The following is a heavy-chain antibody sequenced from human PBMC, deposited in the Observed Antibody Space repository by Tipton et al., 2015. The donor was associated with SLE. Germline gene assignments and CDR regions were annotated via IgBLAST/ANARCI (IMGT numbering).Heavy chain of an antibody. V-gene: IGHV4-39*07. CDR2: IYHSGST. J-gene: IGHJ1*01. CDR1: GGSISSSSYY. Sequence: TLSLTCTVSGGSISSSSYYWGWIRQPPGKGLEWIGEIYHSGSTNYNPSLKSRVTISVDKSKNQFSLKLSSVTAADTAVYYCASYCTGGVCWGFQHWGQGTLVTVSS. CDR3: ASYCTGGVCWGFQH. D-gene: IGHD2-8*02.